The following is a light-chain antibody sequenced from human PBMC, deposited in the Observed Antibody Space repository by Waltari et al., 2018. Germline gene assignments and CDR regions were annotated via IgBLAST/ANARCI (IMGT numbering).Light chain of an antibody. V-gene: IGKV4-1*01. CDR3: QQYYTTPCT. CDR1: HSVLSSTNTNNY. Sequence: DLVLTQSPDSLSLSLGERATNRCRSNHSVLSSTNTNNYLAWYQQRTGQPPKWLFYWASTRVSGVPDRFDGSGSGTDFTLTISSLQAEDLAVYYCQQYYTTPCTFGQGTRLEIK. CDR2: WAS. J-gene: IGKJ2*02.